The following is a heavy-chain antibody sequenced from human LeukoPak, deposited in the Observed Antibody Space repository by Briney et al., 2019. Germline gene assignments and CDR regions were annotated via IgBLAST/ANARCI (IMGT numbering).Heavy chain of an antibody. J-gene: IGHJ4*02. Sequence: GASLKVSCKASGYTFTNYHINWVRQAPGQGLEWMGWINPNTGDRGYAQKFQGRVSITSDTSISTAYMELGSLRSEDTAVYFCARTTPLTASGYDYWGQGTLVTVSS. CDR3: ARTTPLTASGYDY. V-gene: IGHV1-8*03. CDR1: GYTFTNYH. CDR2: INPNTGDR. D-gene: IGHD4-17*01.